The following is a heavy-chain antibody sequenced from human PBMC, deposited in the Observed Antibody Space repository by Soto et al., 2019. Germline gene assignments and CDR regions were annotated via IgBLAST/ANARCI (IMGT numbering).Heavy chain of an antibody. D-gene: IGHD2-21*02. J-gene: IGHJ4*02. CDR3: ARYRYSGDPFDY. CDR2: ITGSGSTI. V-gene: IGHV3-48*01. CDR1: GFTFSSYS. Sequence: EVQLVESGGDLVQPGGSLRLSCAASGFTFSSYSMNWVRQAPGKGLEWVSYITGSGSTIYYADSVKGRFTISRDNAKTSLYLQMSSRRADDTAVYYCARYRYSGDPFDYWGQGTLVTVSS.